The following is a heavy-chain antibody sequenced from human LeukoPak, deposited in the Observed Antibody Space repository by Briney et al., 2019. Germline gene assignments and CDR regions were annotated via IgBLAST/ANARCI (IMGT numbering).Heavy chain of an antibody. CDR1: GGTFSSYA. J-gene: IGHJ6*03. CDR3: ARNGYSGYNYYYYMDV. CDR2: IIPILGIA. V-gene: IGHV1-69*04. Sequence: GSSVKVSCKASGGTFSSYAISWVRQAPGQGLEWMGRIIPILGIANYAQKFQGRVTITADKSTSTAYMELSSLRSEDTAVYYCARNGYSGYNYYYYMDVWGKGTTVTVSS. D-gene: IGHD5-12*01.